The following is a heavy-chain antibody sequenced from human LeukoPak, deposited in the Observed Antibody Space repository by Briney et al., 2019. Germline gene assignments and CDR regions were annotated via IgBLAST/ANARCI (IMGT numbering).Heavy chain of an antibody. CDR3: ARVLRYCSGGNCYSGGLGYMDV. CDR2: ISTSGSTI. V-gene: IGHV3-11*01. D-gene: IGHD2-15*01. Sequence: GGSLRLSCAASGFTFRDYYMSWIRQAPGEGLERGSYISTSGSTIYYAYSVKGRFTSCSDNAKTSLSLQMNSLRAEDTAVYYCARVLRYCSGGNCYSGGLGYMDVWGKGTTVTISS. CDR1: GFTFRDYY. J-gene: IGHJ6*03.